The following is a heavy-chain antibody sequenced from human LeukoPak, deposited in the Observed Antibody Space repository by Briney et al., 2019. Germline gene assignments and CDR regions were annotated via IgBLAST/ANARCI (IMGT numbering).Heavy chain of an antibody. CDR2: IYYSGST. CDR3: ARSQLTLLGDIVVVPAAFDI. CDR1: GGSISSSSYY. D-gene: IGHD2-2*01. J-gene: IGHJ3*02. Sequence: SETLSLTCTVSGGSISSSSYYWGWIRQPPGKGLEWIGSIYYSGSTYYNPSLKSRVTISVDTSKNQFSLKLSSVTAADTAVYYCARSQLTLLGDIVVVPAAFDIWGQGTMVTVSS. V-gene: IGHV4-39*07.